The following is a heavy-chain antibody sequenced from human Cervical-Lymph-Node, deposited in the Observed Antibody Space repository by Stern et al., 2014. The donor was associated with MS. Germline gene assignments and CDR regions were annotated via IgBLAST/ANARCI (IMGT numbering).Heavy chain of an antibody. D-gene: IGHD3-10*01. CDR3: AKDRKTYYYGSGSYYNSYYFDY. Sequence: VKLVESGGGVVQPGRSLRLSCVGSGFTFTTYGMHWVRQAPGKGLEWVAGILYDGSKKYYADSVKGRFTISRDNSKNTLYLQMSSLRAEDTAVYYCAKDRKTYYYGSGSYYNSYYFDYWGQGTLVTVSS. CDR1: GFTFTTYG. CDR2: ILYDGSKK. V-gene: IGHV3-30*18. J-gene: IGHJ4*02.